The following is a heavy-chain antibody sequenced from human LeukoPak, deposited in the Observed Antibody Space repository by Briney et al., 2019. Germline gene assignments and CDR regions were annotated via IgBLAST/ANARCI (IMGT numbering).Heavy chain of an antibody. J-gene: IGHJ4*02. V-gene: IGHV3-7*05. CDR2: IKPDGSEK. CDR3: ARGQMAGY. Sequence: GGSLRLSCAASGFPFSSYWMSWVRQAPGKGLEWVANIKPDGSEKSYVDSVKGRFTISRDNAKNSLYPQMNSLRAEDTAVYYCARGQMAGYWGQGTLVTVSS. CDR1: GFPFSSYW. D-gene: IGHD5-24*01.